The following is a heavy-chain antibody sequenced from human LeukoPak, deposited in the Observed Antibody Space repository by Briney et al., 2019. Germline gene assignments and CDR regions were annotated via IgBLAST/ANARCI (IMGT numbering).Heavy chain of an antibody. J-gene: IGHJ4*02. CDR3: AKKWHDYVWGSYRQPYYFDY. CDR2: ILYDGSNK. Sequence: PGGALRVSCAASGFTFSSYAMHWVRQAPGKGLEWVAVILYDGSNKYYADSVKGRFTISRDNSKNTLYLQMNSLRAEDTAVYYCAKKWHDYVWGSYRQPYYFDYWGQGTLVTVSS. V-gene: IGHV3-30-3*02. D-gene: IGHD3-16*02. CDR1: GFTFSSYA.